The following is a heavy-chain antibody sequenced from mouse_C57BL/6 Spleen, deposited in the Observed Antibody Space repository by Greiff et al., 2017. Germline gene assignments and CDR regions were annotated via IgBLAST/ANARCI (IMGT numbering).Heavy chain of an antibody. D-gene: IGHD3-3*01. Sequence: QVQLQQSGAELMKPGASVKLSCKATGYTFTGYWIEWVKQRPGHGLEWIGEILPGSGSTNYNEKFKGKATLTADTSSNTAYMQLSSLTTEDSAIYYCASRDAWFAYWGQGTLVTVSA. V-gene: IGHV1-9*01. CDR1: GYTFTGYW. CDR2: ILPGSGST. J-gene: IGHJ3*01. CDR3: ASRDAWFAY.